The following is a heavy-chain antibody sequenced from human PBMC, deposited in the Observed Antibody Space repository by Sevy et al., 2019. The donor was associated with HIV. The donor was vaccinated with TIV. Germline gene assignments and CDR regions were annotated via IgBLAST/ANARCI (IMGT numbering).Heavy chain of an antibody. J-gene: IGHJ4*02. Sequence: SETLSLTCTVSGGSLSDYYWTWIRQPPGKGLEWIGYIFYSGNTNYNPSLKSRVTISMDTSKNQFSRRLGSVTAADTAVYYCARDLAVAGTGGLDYWGQGMLVTVSS. CDR3: ARDLAVAGTGGLDY. D-gene: IGHD6-19*01. V-gene: IGHV4-59*01. CDR1: GGSLSDYY. CDR2: IFYSGNT.